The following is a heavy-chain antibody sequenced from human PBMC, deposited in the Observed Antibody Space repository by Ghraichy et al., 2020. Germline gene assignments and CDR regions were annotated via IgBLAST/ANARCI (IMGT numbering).Heavy chain of an antibody. Sequence: GGSLRLSCAASGFTFSSYAMSWVRQAPGKGLEWVSAISGSGGSTYYADSVKGRFTISRDNSKNTLYLQMNSLRAEDTAVYYCAKRLRQQLVSYGGSQGGDCYFDYWGQGTLVTVSS. D-gene: IGHD6-13*01. V-gene: IGHV3-23*01. CDR3: AKRLRQQLVSYGGSQGGDCYFDY. CDR1: GFTFSSYA. J-gene: IGHJ4*02. CDR2: ISGSGGST.